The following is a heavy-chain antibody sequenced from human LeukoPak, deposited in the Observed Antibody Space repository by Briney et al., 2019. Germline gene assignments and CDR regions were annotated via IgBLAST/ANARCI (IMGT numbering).Heavy chain of an antibody. V-gene: IGHV3-13*04. D-gene: IGHD6-19*01. J-gene: IGHJ4*02. CDR2: IGTGGDT. Sequence: GGSLRLSCAASGFTFSSYDMHWVRQGTGKGLEWVSAIGTGGDTHYPGSVKGRFTISRENAKNSLYLQMNSLRAEDTAVYYCARTPYSSAWVYYFDYWGQGTLVTVSS. CDR3: ARTPYSSAWVYYFDY. CDR1: GFTFSSYD.